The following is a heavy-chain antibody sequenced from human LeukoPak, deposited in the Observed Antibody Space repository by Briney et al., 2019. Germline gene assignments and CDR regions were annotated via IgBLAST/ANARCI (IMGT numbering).Heavy chain of an antibody. CDR1: GFTFSSYS. Sequence: QPGGSLRLSCAASGFTFSSYSMNWVRQAPGKGLKWVSYISSSSSTIYYADSVKGRFTISRDNAKNSLYLQMNSLRAEDTAVYYCARALRYFDWLSTSPEYNWFDPWGQGTLVTVSS. V-gene: IGHV3-48*01. D-gene: IGHD3-9*01. CDR3: ARALRYFDWLSTSPEYNWFDP. J-gene: IGHJ5*02. CDR2: ISSSSSTI.